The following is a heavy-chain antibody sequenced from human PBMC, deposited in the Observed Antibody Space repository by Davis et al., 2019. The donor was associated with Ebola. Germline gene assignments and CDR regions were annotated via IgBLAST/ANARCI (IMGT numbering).Heavy chain of an antibody. CDR3: ARVGGRFLEWLFIDY. J-gene: IGHJ4*02. V-gene: IGHV3-48*02. CDR2: ISSSSSPI. Sequence: PGGSLRLSCAASGFTFSSYSMNWVRQAPGKGLEWVSYISSSSSPIYYADSVKGRFTISRDNAKNSLYLQMNSLRDEDTAVYYCARVGGRFLEWLFIDYWGQGTLVTVSS. CDR1: GFTFSSYS. D-gene: IGHD3-3*01.